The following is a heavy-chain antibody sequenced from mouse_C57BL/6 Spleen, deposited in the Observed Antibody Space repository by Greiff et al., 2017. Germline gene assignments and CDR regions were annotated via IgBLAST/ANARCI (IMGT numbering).Heavy chain of an antibody. CDR2: ISYDGSN. D-gene: IGHD3-1*01. J-gene: IGHJ3*01. CDR1: GYSITSGYY. Sequence: EVKLPESGPGLVKPSQSLSLTCSVTGYSITSGYYWNWIRQFPGNKLEWMGYISYDGSNNYNPSLKNRISITRDTSKNQFFLKLNSVTTEDTATYYGARGGEIQLGDFFAYWGQGTLVTVSA. V-gene: IGHV3-6*01. CDR3: ARGGEIQLGDFFAY.